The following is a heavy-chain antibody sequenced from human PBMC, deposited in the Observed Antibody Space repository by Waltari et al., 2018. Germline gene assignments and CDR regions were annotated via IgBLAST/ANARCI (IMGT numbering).Heavy chain of an antibody. CDR2: IYTSGST. D-gene: IGHD1-20*01. J-gene: IGHJ4*02. CDR3: ARGGRYLRYYFDY. Sequence: QVQLQESGPGLVKPSQTLSLTCTVSGGSISSGSYYWSWIRQPAGKGLEWIGYIYTSGSTNYNPSLKSRVTISVDTSKNQFSLKLSSVTAADTAVYYCARGGRYLRYYFDYWGQGTLVTVSS. V-gene: IGHV4-61*09. CDR1: GGSISSGSYY.